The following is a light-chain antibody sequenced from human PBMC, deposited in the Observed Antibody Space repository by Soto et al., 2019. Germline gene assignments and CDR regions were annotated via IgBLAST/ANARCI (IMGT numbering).Light chain of an antibody. Sequence: QSVLTQPPSVAGAPGQRVTISCTGSSSNIGAGYDVHWYQQLPGTAPKLLIYGNSNRPSGVPDRFSGSKSGTSASLAITGLQGEDEADDFCLSYDGRVSGVVFGGGTALTVL. CDR2: GNS. CDR3: LSYDGRVSGVV. CDR1: SSNIGAGYD. V-gene: IGLV1-40*01. J-gene: IGLJ2*01.